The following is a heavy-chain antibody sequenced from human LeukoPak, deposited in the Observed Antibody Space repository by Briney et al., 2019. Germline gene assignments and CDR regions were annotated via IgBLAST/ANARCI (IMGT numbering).Heavy chain of an antibody. J-gene: IGHJ4*02. CDR2: IYYSGST. CDR1: GGSISSYY. D-gene: IGHD1-1*01. CDR3: ASRGTDIDY. V-gene: IGHV4-59*01. Sequence: SETLSLTCTVSGGSISSYYWSWIRQPPGKGLEWIGYIYYSGSTNYNPSLKSRVTISVDTSKNQFSLKLSSVTAADTAVYYCASRGTDIDYWGQGTLVTVSS.